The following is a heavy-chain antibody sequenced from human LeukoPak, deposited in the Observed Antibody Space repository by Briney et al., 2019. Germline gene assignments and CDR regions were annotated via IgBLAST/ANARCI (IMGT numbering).Heavy chain of an antibody. J-gene: IGHJ4*02. D-gene: IGHD3-10*01. CDR1: GGSISSYY. Sequence: SETLSLTCTVSGGSISSYYWSWIRQPPGKGLEWIGYIYYSGSTNYNPSLKSRVTISVDTSKDQFSLKLSSVTAADTAVYYCARHALLWFGELPPYFDYWGQGTLVTVSS. V-gene: IGHV4-59*08. CDR2: IYYSGST. CDR3: ARHALLWFGELPPYFDY.